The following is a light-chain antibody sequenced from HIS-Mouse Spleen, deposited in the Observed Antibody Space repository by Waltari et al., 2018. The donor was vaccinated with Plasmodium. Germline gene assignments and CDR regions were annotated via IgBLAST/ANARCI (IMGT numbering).Light chain of an antibody. V-gene: IGLV3-1*01. CDR1: KLGDKY. J-gene: IGLJ2*01. Sequence: SCELTQPPSVSVSPGQTASITCSGDKLGDKYACWYQQTPGQSPVLVIYEDSKRPSGTPERFSGSNSGNTATLTISGTQAMDEADYYCQAWDSSTAVFGGGTKLTVL. CDR2: EDS. CDR3: QAWDSSTAV.